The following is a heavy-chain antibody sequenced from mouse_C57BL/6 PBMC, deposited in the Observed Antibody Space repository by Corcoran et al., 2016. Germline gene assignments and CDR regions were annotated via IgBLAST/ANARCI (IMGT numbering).Heavy chain of an antibody. CDR1: GYTFTGYW. CDR2: ILPGSDGT. Sequence: QVHLQQSGAELLKPGASVKLSCKTTGYTFTGYWIAWVKQGPGHGLEWIGEILPGSDGTKYKEKFKGKATITADTSSNTAYMQLSCLTTEDSAIYHCASLCEGYFVVWCTGTTVTVSS. V-gene: IGHV1-9*01. CDR3: ASLCEGYFVV. D-gene: IGHD1-1*02. J-gene: IGHJ1*03.